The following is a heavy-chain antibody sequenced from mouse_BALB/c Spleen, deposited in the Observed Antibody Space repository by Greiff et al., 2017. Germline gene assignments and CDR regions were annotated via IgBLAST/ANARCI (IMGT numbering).Heavy chain of an antibody. CDR3: ARGGKTGFAY. J-gene: IGHJ3*01. Sequence: EVQLQQSGAELARPGASVKLSCKASGYTFTDYYINWVKQKPGQGLEWIGYINPYNDGTKYNEKFKGKATLTSDKSSSTAYMELSSLTSEDSAVYYCARGGKTGFAYWGQGTLVTVSA. CDR2: INPYNDGT. CDR1: GYTFTDYY. V-gene: IGHV1-14*01. D-gene: IGHD4-1*01.